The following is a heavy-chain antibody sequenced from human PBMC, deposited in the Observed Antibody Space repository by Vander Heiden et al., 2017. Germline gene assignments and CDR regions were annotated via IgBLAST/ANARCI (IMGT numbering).Heavy chain of an antibody. CDR3: ARSTSEGSSGWYGGN. D-gene: IGHD6-19*01. V-gene: IGHV4-38-2*02. CDR2: SHQSGGT. CDR1: GYSASNGVYQ. Sequence: QVQLQESGPGLVKPSETQSLSCTLPGYSASNGVYQWVWTRQPPGKGLESSGMSHQSGGTYNNPSLKSRGTISLDTARSQFSLKLRSVTASDTAVYYCARSTSEGSSGWYGGNWGQGTLVTVSS. J-gene: IGHJ4*02.